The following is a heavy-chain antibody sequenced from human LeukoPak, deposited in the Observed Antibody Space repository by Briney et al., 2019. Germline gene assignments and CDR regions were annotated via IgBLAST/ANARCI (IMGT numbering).Heavy chain of an antibody. CDR3: ARFSTTLYGDYGFDY. D-gene: IGHD4-17*01. CDR2: IYYSGST. CDR1: GGSISSGDYY. J-gene: IGHJ4*02. V-gene: IGHV4-30-4*01. Sequence: SETLSLTCTVSGGSISSGDYYWSWIRQPPGKGLEWIGYIYYSGSTYYNPSLKSRVTISVDTSKNQFSLKLSSVTAADTAVYYCARFSTTLYGDYGFDYWGQGTLVTVSS.